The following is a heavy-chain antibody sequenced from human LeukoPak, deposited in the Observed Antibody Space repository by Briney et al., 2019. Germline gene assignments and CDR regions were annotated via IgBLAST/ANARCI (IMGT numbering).Heavy chain of an antibody. CDR3: AKEGTPQVSTWYDL. CDR2: ISYEGGTQ. D-gene: IGHD3-10*01. CDR1: GVTLSPYG. V-gene: IGHV3-30*18. J-gene: IGHJ5*02. Sequence: PGMSLRLSCAASGVTLSPYGMHWVRQAPGEGLEWVAVISYEGGTQHYADSVEGRFIISRDNPRNTLYLQMNILRTEDTAVYYCAKEGTPQVSTWYDLWGQGTQVIVSS.